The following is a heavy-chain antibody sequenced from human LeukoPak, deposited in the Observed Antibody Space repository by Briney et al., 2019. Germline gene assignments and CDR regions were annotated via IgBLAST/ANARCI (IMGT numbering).Heavy chain of an antibody. CDR2: ISSSSSTI. CDR1: GFTFSSYS. J-gene: IGHJ4*02. V-gene: IGHV3-48*01. D-gene: IGHD5-18*01. CDR3: AIDSGGYGLDYFDY. Sequence: PGGSLRLSCAAPGFTFSSYSMNWVRQAPGKGLEWVSYISSSSSTIYYADSVKGRFTISRDNAKNSLYLQMNSLRAEDTAVYYCAIDSGGYGLDYFDYWGQGTLVTVSS.